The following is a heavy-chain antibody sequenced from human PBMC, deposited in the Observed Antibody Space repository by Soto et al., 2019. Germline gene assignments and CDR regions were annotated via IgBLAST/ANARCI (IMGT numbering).Heavy chain of an antibody. V-gene: IGHV3-21*04. CDR2: ISSTTNYI. CDR3: ARDRIDVATAFTYDY. Sequence: GGSLRLSCAASGFTFTRYSMNWVRQAPGKGLEWVSSISSTTNYIYYGDSMKGRFTISRDNAKNSLYLQMNSLRAEDTALYYCARDRIDVATAFTYDYWGQGILVTVSS. J-gene: IGHJ4*02. CDR1: GFTFTRYS. D-gene: IGHD6-19*01.